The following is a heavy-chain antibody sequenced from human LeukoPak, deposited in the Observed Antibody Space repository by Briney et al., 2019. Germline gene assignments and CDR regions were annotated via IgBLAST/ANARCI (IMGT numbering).Heavy chain of an antibody. CDR2: INSNRGGT. D-gene: IGHD3-3*01. Sequence: ASVKVSCKASGYTFTNYYIHWVRQAPGQGLEWMGWINSNRGGTNYTQKFQGRVTMTRDTSISTAYMELRSVRSDDTAVYYCARDHGDDAFDIWGPGTMVTVSS. CDR3: ARDHGDDAFDI. CDR1: GYTFTNYY. J-gene: IGHJ3*02. V-gene: IGHV1-2*02.